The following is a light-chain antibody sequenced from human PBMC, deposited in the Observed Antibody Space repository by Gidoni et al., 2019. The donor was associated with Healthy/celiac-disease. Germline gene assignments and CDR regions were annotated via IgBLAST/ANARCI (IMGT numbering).Light chain of an antibody. CDR3: AAWDDSLSGVV. Sequence: QSVLTQPPSASGTPGPRVTISCSGSSSNIGSNYVSWYQQLPGTAPKLLIYRNNPRPSGVPDRFSGSKSGTSASLAISGLRSEDEADYYCAAWDDSLSGVVFGGWTKLTVL. CDR1: SSNIGSNY. J-gene: IGLJ2*01. CDR2: RNN. V-gene: IGLV1-47*01.